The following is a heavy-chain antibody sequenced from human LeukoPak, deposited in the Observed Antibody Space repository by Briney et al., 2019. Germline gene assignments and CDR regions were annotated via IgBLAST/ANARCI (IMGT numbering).Heavy chain of an antibody. CDR1: GFLFSSYA. D-gene: IGHD1-1*01. CDR3: ARGAATGTTYFDY. CDR2: ISYDGSSK. Sequence: GGPLRLSCGASGFLFSSYAMQGPRQPPEKGVEGGAVISYDGSSKYYPGSVKGRSTISRDNSKITLYLQMNSLRPEAPAVYYCARGAATGTTYFDYWGQGTLVTVSS. J-gene: IGHJ4*02. V-gene: IGHV3-30-3*01.